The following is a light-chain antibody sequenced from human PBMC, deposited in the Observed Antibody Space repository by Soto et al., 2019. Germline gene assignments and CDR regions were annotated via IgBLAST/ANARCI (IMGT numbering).Light chain of an antibody. Sequence: EIVMTQSPATLSVSPGEGATVSCRASQSVSSNLAWYQQKPGQAPRLLIYGASTRATGIPARFSGSGSGTEFTLTISRLQCEDFAVYYCQLYDKWPPSNTFGQGTKLEIK. V-gene: IGKV3-15*01. CDR2: GAS. J-gene: IGKJ2*01. CDR3: QLYDKWPPSNT. CDR1: QSVSSN.